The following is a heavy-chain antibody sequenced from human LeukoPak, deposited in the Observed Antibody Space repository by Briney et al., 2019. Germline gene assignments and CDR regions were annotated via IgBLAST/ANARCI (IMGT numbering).Heavy chain of an antibody. CDR2: IGVGGDT. CDR1: GFTFSSYA. Sequence: GGSLRLSCAASGFTFSSYAMSWVRQAPGKGLECVSAIGVGGDTKYTDSVKGRFTISRENGKESLYLHMNSLRAEDTAVYYCVRGGIRLAGLDAFDIWGQGTVVAVFS. J-gene: IGHJ3*02. D-gene: IGHD6-19*01. V-gene: IGHV3-23*01. CDR3: VRGGIRLAGLDAFDI.